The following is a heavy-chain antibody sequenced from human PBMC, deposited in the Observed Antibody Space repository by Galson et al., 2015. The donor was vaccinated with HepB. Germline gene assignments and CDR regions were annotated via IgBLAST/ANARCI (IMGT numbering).Heavy chain of an antibody. J-gene: IGHJ2*01. CDR2: IVVGSGNT. CDR1: GFAFTSSA. V-gene: IGHV1-58*02. Sequence: SVKVSCKASGFAFTSSAIHWVRQARGQRLEWIGWIVVGSGNTNYAQKFQERVIITRDMSTSTAYMELTSLRFEDTAVYYCVADKSRLRYFDLWGLGTLVTVSS. CDR3: VADKSRLRYFDL.